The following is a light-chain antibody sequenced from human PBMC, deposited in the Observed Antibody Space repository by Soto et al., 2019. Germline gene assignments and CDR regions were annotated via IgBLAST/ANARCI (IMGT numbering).Light chain of an antibody. CDR1: QSVSSY. V-gene: IGKV3-11*01. CDR3: QQRSNWPST. J-gene: IGKJ4*01. Sequence: EIVLTQSPATLSLSPGERAALSCRASQSVSSYLAWYQQKPGQAPRLLIYDASKRATGIPARFSGSGSGTDFPLTISSQEPEDFAVYFCQQRSNWPSTFGGGTKVEI. CDR2: DAS.